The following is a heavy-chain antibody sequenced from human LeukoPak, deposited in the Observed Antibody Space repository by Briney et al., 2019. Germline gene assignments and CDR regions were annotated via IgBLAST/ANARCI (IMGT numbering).Heavy chain of an antibody. CDR3: ARDRYCSITKCYNGFDP. J-gene: IGHJ5*02. V-gene: IGHV1-18*01. D-gene: IGHD2-2*01. Sequence: ASVKVSCKASGYTFTSYGISWVRQAPGQGLEWMGWISAYNGNTNYAQKLQGRVTMTTDTSTSTAYMELRSLRSDDTAVYYCARDRYCSITKCYNGFDPWGQGTLVTVSS. CDR2: ISAYNGNT. CDR1: GYTFTSYG.